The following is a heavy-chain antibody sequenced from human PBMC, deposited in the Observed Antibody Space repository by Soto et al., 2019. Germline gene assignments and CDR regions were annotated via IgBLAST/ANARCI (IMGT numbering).Heavy chain of an antibody. CDR1: GFSFRTTW. CDR2: IKSKSAGETT. D-gene: IGHD1-26*01. CDR3: STGSPFSGSVFDY. J-gene: IGHJ4*02. Sequence: EVQLVESGGGLVKPGGSLRLSCAASGFSFRTTWMAWVRQAPGKGLERVGRIKSKSAGETTDYADPVKGRFTISRDDSKDTVYLHMDSLETGDTAVYYCSTGSPFSGSVFDYWGQGTLVTVSS. V-gene: IGHV3-15*05.